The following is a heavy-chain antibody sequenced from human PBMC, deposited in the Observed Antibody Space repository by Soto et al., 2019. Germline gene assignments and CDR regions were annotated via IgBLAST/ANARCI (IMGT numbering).Heavy chain of an antibody. CDR3: ARVNRYCSGGSCLHYYYYGMDV. D-gene: IGHD2-15*01. J-gene: IGHJ6*02. CDR1: GGSISSGDYY. V-gene: IGHV4-30-4*01. Sequence: QVQLQESGPGLVKPSQTLSLTCTVSGGSISSGDYYWSWIRQPPGKGLEWIGYIYYSGSTYYNPSLKSRVTISVDTSKNQFSLKLSSVTAADTAVYYCARVNRYCSGGSCLHYYYYGMDVWGQGTTVTVSS. CDR2: IYYSGST.